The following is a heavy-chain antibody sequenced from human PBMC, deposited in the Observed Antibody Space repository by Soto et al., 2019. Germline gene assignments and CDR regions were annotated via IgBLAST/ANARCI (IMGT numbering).Heavy chain of an antibody. Sequence: QVQLVQSGAEVKKPGSSVKVSCKASGGTFSSYAINWVRQAPGQGLEWMGGFIPIFGTPKYAQKFQVRVTITADGSTSTAYMELRSLKSEDTAVYYCARGIVVVTDTRRGSFDIWGQGTMVTVSS. CDR2: FIPIFGTP. CDR3: ARGIVVVTDTRRGSFDI. CDR1: GGTFSSYA. D-gene: IGHD3-22*01. V-gene: IGHV1-69*01. J-gene: IGHJ3*02.